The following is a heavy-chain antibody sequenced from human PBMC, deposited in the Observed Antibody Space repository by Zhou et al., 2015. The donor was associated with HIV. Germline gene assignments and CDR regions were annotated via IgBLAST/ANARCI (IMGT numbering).Heavy chain of an antibody. J-gene: IGHJ4*02. CDR2: ISADNGNT. Sequence: QVQLVQSGAEVKKPGASVKVSCKASGYTFTSYYMHWVRQAPGQGLEWMGWISADNGNTNYAQKVQGRVTMTTDTSTSTAYMELRSLRSDDTAVYYCARSLWNGLQLRLDYWGQGTLVTVSS. CDR1: GYTFTSYY. V-gene: IGHV1-18*04. CDR3: ARSLWNGLQLRLDY. D-gene: IGHD1-7*01.